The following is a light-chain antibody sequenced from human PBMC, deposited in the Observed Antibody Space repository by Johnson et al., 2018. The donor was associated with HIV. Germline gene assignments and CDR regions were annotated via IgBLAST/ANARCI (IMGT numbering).Light chain of an antibody. CDR1: SSNIVNIY. V-gene: IGLV1-51*01. CDR3: GTWDISLSAGGV. CDR2: DNN. Sequence: PSVSAAPGQKVTISCSASSSNIVNIYISWYQHLPGTAPKLLIYDNNKRPSGIPDRFSGSKSGTSATLGITGLQTGDEADYYCGTWDISLSAGGVFGPGTKVTVL. J-gene: IGLJ1*01.